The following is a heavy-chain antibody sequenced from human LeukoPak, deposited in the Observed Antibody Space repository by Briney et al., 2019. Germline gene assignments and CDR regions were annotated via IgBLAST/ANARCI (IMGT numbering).Heavy chain of an antibody. CDR2: INAGNGNT. CDR1: GYIFTSQG. D-gene: IGHD1-1*01. CDR3: AGVNWNDSYYYGMDV. V-gene: IGHV1-3*01. Sequence: ASLKVSCKTAGYIFTSQGISWVRQAPGQRLEWMGWINAGNGNTKYSQKFQGRVTITRDTSASTAYMELSSLRSEDTAVYYCAGVNWNDSYYYGMDVWGKGTTVTVSS. J-gene: IGHJ6*04.